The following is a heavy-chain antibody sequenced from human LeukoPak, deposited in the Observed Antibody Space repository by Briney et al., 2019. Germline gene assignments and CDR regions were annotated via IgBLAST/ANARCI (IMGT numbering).Heavy chain of an antibody. J-gene: IGHJ5*02. Sequence: PGESLKISCKGSGYTFTSYWIGWVRQMPGKGLEWMGIILPGDSDTRYSPSFKGQVTMSVDKSVSTAYLQWSSLKASDTAMYYCARQYYETLTGPNWLGAWGQGTLVTVSS. V-gene: IGHV5-51*01. D-gene: IGHD3-9*01. CDR2: ILPGDSDT. CDR1: GYTFTSYW. CDR3: ARQYYETLTGPNWLGA.